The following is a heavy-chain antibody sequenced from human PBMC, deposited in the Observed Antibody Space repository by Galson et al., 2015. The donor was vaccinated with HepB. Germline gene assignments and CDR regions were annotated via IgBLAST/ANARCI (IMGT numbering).Heavy chain of an antibody. J-gene: IGHJ6*02. Sequence: SLRLSCAASGFTFSSYSMNWVRQAPGKGLEWVSFISSSSSYIYFADSVRGRFTISRDNAKNSLYLQMNSLRAEDTAVYYCARMVDGDLYYYGMDVWGQGTTVTVSS. CDR3: ARMVDGDLYYYGMDV. CDR1: GFTFSSYS. V-gene: IGHV3-21*01. CDR2: ISSSSSYI. D-gene: IGHD4-17*01.